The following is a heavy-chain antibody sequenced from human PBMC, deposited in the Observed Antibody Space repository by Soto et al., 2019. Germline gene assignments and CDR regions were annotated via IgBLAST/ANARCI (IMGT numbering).Heavy chain of an antibody. Sequence: QVQLVQSGAEVKKPGSSVKVSCKASGGTFSSYAISWVRQAPGQGLEWMGGIIPIFGTANYAQKFQGRVTITADESTSTAYMELSSLRSEDTAVYYCAGDNEGEGSYYYYYYGMDVWGQGTTVTVSS. CDR2: IIPIFGTA. V-gene: IGHV1-69*01. J-gene: IGHJ6*02. CDR1: GGTFSSYA. CDR3: AGDNEGEGSYYYYYYGMDV.